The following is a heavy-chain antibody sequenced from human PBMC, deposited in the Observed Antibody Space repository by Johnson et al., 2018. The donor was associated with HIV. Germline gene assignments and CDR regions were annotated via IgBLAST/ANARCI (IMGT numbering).Heavy chain of an antibody. CDR1: GFTVRSNY. CDR2: IYSGGST. J-gene: IGHJ3*02. V-gene: IGHV3-53*01. CDR3: ARAMYDYERSGNYYGAFDI. D-gene: IGHD3-22*01. Sequence: EVQLVESGGGVVQPGRSLRLSCAASGFTVRSNYMSWVRQAPGKGLEWVSVIYSGGSTNYAASVKGRFTISRDNSQNLLYLQLSSLRVEDTALYYCARAMYDYERSGNYYGAFDIWGQGTMVSVFS.